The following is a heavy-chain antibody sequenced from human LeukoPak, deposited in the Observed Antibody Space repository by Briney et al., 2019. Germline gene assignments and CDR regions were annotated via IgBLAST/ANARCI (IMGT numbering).Heavy chain of an antibody. J-gene: IGHJ6*03. CDR2: IKQDGSEK. CDR1: GFTFSSHW. CDR3: AKNGDRGAYCSGGSCYPYYYYNMDV. Sequence: PGGSLRLSCAASGFTFSSHWMSWVRQAPGKGLEWVANIKQDGSEKYYLDSVKGRFTVSRDNAKNSLHLQMNSLRAEDTAIYYCAKNGDRGAYCSGGSCYPYYYYNMDVWGKGTTVTISS. V-gene: IGHV3-7*03. D-gene: IGHD2-15*01.